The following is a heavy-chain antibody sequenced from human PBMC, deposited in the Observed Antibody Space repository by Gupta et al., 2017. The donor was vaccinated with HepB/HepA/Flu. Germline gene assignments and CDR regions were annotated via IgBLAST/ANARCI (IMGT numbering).Heavy chain of an antibody. CDR3: ARQVLLEWPPIPDY. V-gene: IGHV4-39*01. CDR1: GGSIAGSAYH. CDR2: IYSSGQT. J-gene: IGHJ4*02. D-gene: IGHD3-3*01. Sequence: QLQESGPGLVKPSETLSLACIVSGGSIAGSAYHWGWIRQPPGKGLEWIGNIYSSGQTYYSPSLRSRVTISVDTSKNQVSLKLNSVTAADTAFYYCARQVLLEWPPIPDYWGQGTLVTVSS.